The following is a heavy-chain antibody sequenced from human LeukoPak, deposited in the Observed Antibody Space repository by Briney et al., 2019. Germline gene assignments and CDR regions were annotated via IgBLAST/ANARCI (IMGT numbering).Heavy chain of an antibody. CDR2: IYTSGST. CDR3: ARRGFYGSGTYQDY. Sequence: SEPLSLTCTVSGGSISSSSYYWSWIRQPAGRGLDWIGRIYTSGSTNYNPSLKSRVTMSVDTSKNQFSLKLSSETAADTALYYCARRGFYGSGTYQDYWGQGTLVTVSS. V-gene: IGHV4-61*02. J-gene: IGHJ4*02. CDR1: GGSISSSSYY. D-gene: IGHD3-10*01.